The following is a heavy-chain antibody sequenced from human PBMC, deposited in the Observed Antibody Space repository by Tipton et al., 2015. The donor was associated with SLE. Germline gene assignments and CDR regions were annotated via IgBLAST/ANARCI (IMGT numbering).Heavy chain of an antibody. J-gene: IGHJ5*02. CDR3: TGDCRSGICFS. V-gene: IGHV3-73*01. Sequence: GSLRLSCAASGFTFSGSAMHWARQTAGRGLEWVGRSRSLPNNYATEYAASVKGRFTISRDDSKNAAYLQMNSLKTEDTAIYYCTGDCRSGICFSWGQGTLVTVSS. D-gene: IGHD2-15*01. CDR1: GFTFSGSA. CDR2: SRSLPNNYAT.